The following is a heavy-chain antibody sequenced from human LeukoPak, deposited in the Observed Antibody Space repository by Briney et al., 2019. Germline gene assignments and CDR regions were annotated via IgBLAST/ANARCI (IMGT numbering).Heavy chain of an antibody. Sequence: ASVKVSCKASGYTFTSYDINWVRQAPGQGLEWMGWISAYNGNTNYAQKLQGRVTTTTDTSTSTAYMELRSLRSDDTAVYYCARAQLRYFDWTENWFDPWGQGTLVTVSS. V-gene: IGHV1-18*01. J-gene: IGHJ5*02. CDR3: ARAQLRYFDWTENWFDP. D-gene: IGHD3-9*01. CDR1: GYTFTSYD. CDR2: ISAYNGNT.